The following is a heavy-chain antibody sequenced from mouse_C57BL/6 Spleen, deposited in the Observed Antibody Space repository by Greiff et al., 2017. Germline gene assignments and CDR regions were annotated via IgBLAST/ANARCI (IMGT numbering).Heavy chain of an antibody. CDR3: TRRYDGYYGWFDV. CDR1: GFTFTDYE. J-gene: IGHJ1*03. Sequence: QVQLQQSGAELVRPGASVTLSCKASGFTFTDYEMHWVKQTPVHGLEWIGAIDPETGGTAYNQKFKGKAILTADKSSSTAYVELRSLTSEDSAIYYCTRRYDGYYGWFDVWGTGTTVTVSS. CDR2: IDPETGGT. V-gene: IGHV1-15*01. D-gene: IGHD2-3*01.